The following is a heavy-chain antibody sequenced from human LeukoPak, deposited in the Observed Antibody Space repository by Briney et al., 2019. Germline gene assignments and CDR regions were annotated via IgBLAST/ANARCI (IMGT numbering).Heavy chain of an antibody. CDR3: VRSGYDYDWFDR. Sequence: ASVTVSCKASGGSFSDYSISWVRQAPGHGLEWMGRIIAILDTAHYVQKFQGRFTITADKSTTTVYMELSSLRSDDTAVYYCVRSGYDYDWFDRWARGSVLTVSS. V-gene: IGHV1-69*08. D-gene: IGHD5-12*01. CDR1: GGSFSDYS. J-gene: IGHJ5*02. CDR2: IIAILDTA.